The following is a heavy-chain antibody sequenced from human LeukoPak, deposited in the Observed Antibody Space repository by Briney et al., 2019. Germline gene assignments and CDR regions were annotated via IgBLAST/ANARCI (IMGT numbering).Heavy chain of an antibody. CDR2: ISYTSITM. V-gene: IGHV3-48*04. CDR1: GFNFSTYN. J-gene: IGHJ4*02. CDR3: ARVSGIVVVPAAMYPFDY. Sequence: GGSLRLSCAASGFNFSTYNMNWVRQAPGKGLEWISYISYTSITMYYADSVEGRFTISRDNAKNSLYLQMNSLRAEDTAVYYCARVSGIVVVPAAMYPFDYWGQGTLVTVSS. D-gene: IGHD2-2*01.